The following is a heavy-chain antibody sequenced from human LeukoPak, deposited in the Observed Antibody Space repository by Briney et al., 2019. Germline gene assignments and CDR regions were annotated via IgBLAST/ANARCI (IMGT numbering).Heavy chain of an antibody. J-gene: IGHJ4*02. CDR3: ARRYSSGWYIFDY. Sequence: GGSLRLSCAAAGFTFSSYEMNWVRQAPGKGLEWVSHISSSGSTIYYADSVKGRFTISRDNAKNSLYLQMNSLRAEDTAVYYCARRYSSGWYIFDYWGQGTLVTVSS. CDR2: ISSSGSTI. CDR1: GFTFSSYE. V-gene: IGHV3-48*03. D-gene: IGHD6-19*01.